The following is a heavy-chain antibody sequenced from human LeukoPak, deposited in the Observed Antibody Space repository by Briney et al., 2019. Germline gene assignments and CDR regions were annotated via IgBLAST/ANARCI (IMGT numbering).Heavy chain of an antibody. Sequence: GGSLRLSCAASGFTFNRYWMHWVRQAPGEGPVWVAHILNDGGSTSYADSVKGRFTISRDNAKNTLSLQMNSQRAEDTAVYYCVRHNYGYDYWGQGTPVTVSS. CDR1: GFTFNRYW. J-gene: IGHJ4*02. CDR3: VRHNYGYDY. CDR2: ILNDGGST. D-gene: IGHD5-18*01. V-gene: IGHV3-74*01.